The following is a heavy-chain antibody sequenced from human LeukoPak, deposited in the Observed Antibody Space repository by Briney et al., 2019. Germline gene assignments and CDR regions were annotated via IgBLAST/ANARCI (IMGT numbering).Heavy chain of an antibody. CDR3: ATAGDAIDSVMIWDF. J-gene: IGHJ4*02. V-gene: IGHV1-24*01. CDR1: GNTLTEFS. Sequence: ASVKVSCKLSGNTLTEFSMHWVRQAPGKGLEWMGGFDPEDGKTIYAQKFQGRVTMTEDTSTDTAYMELSSLRSEDTAVYYCATAGDAIDSVMIWDFWGQGTLVTVSS. D-gene: IGHD3/OR15-3a*01. CDR2: FDPEDGKT.